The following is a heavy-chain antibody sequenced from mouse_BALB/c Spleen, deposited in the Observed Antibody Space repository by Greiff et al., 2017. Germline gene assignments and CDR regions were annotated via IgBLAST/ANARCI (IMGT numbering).Heavy chain of an antibody. J-gene: IGHJ4*01. D-gene: IGHD2-2*01. CDR1: GYTFTSYW. V-gene: IGHV1-7*01. CDR2: INPSTGYT. Sequence: QVQLKQSGAELAKPGASVKMSCKASGYTFTSYWMHWVKQRPGQGLEWIGYINPSTGYTEYNQKFKDKATLTADKSSSTAYMQLSSLTSEDSAVYYCARRDYGYGGDAMDYWGQGTSVTVSS. CDR3: ARRDYGYGGDAMDY.